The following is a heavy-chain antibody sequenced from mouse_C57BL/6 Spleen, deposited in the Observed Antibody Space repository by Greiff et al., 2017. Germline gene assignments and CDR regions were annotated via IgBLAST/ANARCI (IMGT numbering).Heavy chain of an antibody. Sequence: EVQRVESGPELVKPGASVKMSCKASGYTFTDYNMHWVKQSHGKSLEWIGYINPNNGGTSYNQKFKGKATLTVNKSSSTAYMELRSLTSEDSAVYYCARSDYYGSSYPKAMDYWGQGTSVTVSS. CDR1: GYTFTDYN. V-gene: IGHV1-22*01. J-gene: IGHJ4*01. CDR2: INPNNGGT. D-gene: IGHD1-1*01. CDR3: ARSDYYGSSYPKAMDY.